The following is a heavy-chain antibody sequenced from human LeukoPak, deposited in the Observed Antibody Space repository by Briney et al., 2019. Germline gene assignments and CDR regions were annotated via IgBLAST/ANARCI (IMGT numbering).Heavy chain of an antibody. Sequence: PSETLSLTCTVSGYSISSGYYWGWIRQPPGKGLEWIGSIYHSGSTYYNPSLKSRVTISVDTSKNQFSLKLSSVTAADTAVYYCANGSSWYRYFGYWGQGTLVTVSS. CDR1: GYSISSGYY. J-gene: IGHJ4*02. V-gene: IGHV4-38-2*02. D-gene: IGHD6-13*01. CDR3: ANGSSWYRYFGY. CDR2: IYHSGST.